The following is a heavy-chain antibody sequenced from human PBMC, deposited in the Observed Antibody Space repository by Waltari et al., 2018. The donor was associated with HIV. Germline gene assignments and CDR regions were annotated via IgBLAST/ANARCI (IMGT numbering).Heavy chain of an antibody. CDR2: LHFSGAT. D-gene: IGHD3-10*01. J-gene: IGHJ4*02. Sequence: QVYLQESGPGVLEPAETLCLSCKVSGASISGSAFYWGWVRQTPRKTLEWLGGLHFSGATFANPTLSSPPNNSVDPSTNQLSVALHFVTPADSAVYFCGRLSSGMFFPARIDFWGQGALVSVSS. V-gene: IGHV4-39*01. CDR3: GRLSSGMFFPARIDF. CDR1: GASISGSAFY.